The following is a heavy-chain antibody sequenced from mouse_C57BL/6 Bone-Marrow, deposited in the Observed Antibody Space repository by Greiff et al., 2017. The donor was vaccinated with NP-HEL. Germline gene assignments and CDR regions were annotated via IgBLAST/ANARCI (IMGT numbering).Heavy chain of an antibody. CDR2: IWGVGST. CDR1: GFSLTSYG. CDR3: ARESPYYYGSSRAMDY. Sequence: VKLMESGPGLVAPSQSLSITCTVSGFSLTSYGVDWVRQSPGKGLEWLGVIWGVGSTNYNSALKSRLSISKDNSKSQVFLKMNSLQTEDTAMYYCARESPYYYGSSRAMDYWGQGTSVTVSS. D-gene: IGHD1-1*01. V-gene: IGHV2-6*01. J-gene: IGHJ4*01.